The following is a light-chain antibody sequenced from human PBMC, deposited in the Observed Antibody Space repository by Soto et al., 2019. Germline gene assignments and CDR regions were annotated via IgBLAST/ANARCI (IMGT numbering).Light chain of an antibody. J-gene: IGKJ5*01. Sequence: AIQVTQSPSSLSASVGDRVTITCRASQDIRGALAWYQQKPGKVPKILIYDVSTLESGRPSRFSGSGSGTEFTLTTSTPLPEDFGNDYCQQFNAYPITFGHVTRLEIK. CDR2: DVS. CDR1: QDIRGA. V-gene: IGKV1-13*02. CDR3: QQFNAYPIT.